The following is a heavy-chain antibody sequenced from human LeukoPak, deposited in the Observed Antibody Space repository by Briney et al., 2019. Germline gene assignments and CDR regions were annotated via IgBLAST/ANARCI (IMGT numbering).Heavy chain of an antibody. J-gene: IGHJ2*01. Sequence: SQTLSLTCTVSGGSISSGDYYWSWIRQPPGKGLEWIGYIYYSGSTNYNPSLKSRVTISVDTSKNQFSLKLSSVTAADAAVYYCARVRSSLRWYFDLWGRGTLVTVSS. CDR2: IYYSGST. CDR3: ARVRSSLRWYFDL. D-gene: IGHD6-19*01. V-gene: IGHV4-61*08. CDR1: GGSISSGDYY.